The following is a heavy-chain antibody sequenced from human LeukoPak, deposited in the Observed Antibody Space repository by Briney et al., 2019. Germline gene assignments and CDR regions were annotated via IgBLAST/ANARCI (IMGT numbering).Heavy chain of an antibody. V-gene: IGHV1-2*02. Sequence: ASVKVSCKASGYTFTSYGISWVRQAPGQGLEWMGWINPNSGGTNYAQKFQGRVTMTRDTSISTAYMELSRLRSDDTAVYYCARDRVPYYYDSSGYPYEIDYWGQGTLVTVSS. D-gene: IGHD3-22*01. J-gene: IGHJ4*02. CDR1: GYTFTSYG. CDR2: INPNSGGT. CDR3: ARDRVPYYYDSSGYPYEIDY.